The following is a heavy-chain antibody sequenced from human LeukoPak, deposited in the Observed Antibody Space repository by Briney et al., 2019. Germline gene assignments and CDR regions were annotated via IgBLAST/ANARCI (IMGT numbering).Heavy chain of an antibody. V-gene: IGHV4-39*01. CDR3: ATDYGDRDAFDI. CDR2: IYYSGST. J-gene: IGHJ3*02. D-gene: IGHD4-17*01. CDR1: GGSISSSSYC. Sequence: SETLSLTCTVSGGSISSSSYCWGWIRQPPGKGLEWIGSIYYSGSTYYNPSLKSRVTISVDTSKNQFSLKLSSVTAADTAVYYCATDYGDRDAFDIWGQGTMVPVSS.